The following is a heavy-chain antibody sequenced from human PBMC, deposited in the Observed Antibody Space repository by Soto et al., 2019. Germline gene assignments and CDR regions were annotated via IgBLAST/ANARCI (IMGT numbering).Heavy chain of an antibody. V-gene: IGHV4-30-2*01. J-gene: IGHJ4*02. CDR3: AAGGGLPRYY. CDR1: GGSISSGGYS. Sequence: QLQLQESGSGLVKPSQTLSLTCAVSGGSISSGGYSWSWIRQPPGKGLEWIGYIYHSGSTSYNPSLTSLVTISVDRSKNQFSLKLSSVTAADTAVYYCAAGGGLPRYYWGQGTLVTVSS. D-gene: IGHD5-12*01. CDR2: IYHSGST.